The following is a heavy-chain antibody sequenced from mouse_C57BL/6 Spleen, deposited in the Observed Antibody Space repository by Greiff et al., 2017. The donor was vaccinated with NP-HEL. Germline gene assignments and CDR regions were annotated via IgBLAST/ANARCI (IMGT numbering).Heavy chain of an antibody. CDR3: ARDYDDGYFDY. CDR1: GFTFSSYA. V-gene: IGHV5-4*01. CDR2: ISDGGSYT. Sequence: EVKLQESGGGLVKPGGSLKLSCAASGFTFSSYAMSWVRQTPEKRLEWVATISDGGSYTYYPDNVKGRFTISRDNAKNNLYLQMSHLKSEDTAMYYCARDYDDGYFDYWGQGTTLTVSS. D-gene: IGHD2-12*01. J-gene: IGHJ2*01.